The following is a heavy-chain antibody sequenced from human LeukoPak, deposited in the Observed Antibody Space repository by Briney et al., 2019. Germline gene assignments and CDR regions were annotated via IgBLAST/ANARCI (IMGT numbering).Heavy chain of an antibody. Sequence: SETLSLTCSVSGGSISTSNYYWAWIRQPPGKGLEWIASISYGVTTYYNPSLRSRVTISIDTSKSHFSLKLSSVTAADTAVYYCARHGRSGGYYTWFDPWGQGTLVTVSS. V-gene: IGHV4-39*01. D-gene: IGHD1-26*01. CDR1: GGSISTSNYY. J-gene: IGHJ5*02. CDR3: ARHGRSGGYYTWFDP. CDR2: ISYGVTT.